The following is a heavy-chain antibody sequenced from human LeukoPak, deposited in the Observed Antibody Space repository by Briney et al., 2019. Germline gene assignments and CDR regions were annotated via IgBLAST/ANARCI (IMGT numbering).Heavy chain of an antibody. CDR1: GGSISSGSYY. D-gene: IGHD2-8*01. V-gene: IGHV4-61*01. Sequence: SETPSLTCTVSGGSISSGSYYWSWIRQPPGKGLEWIGYIYYSGSTNYNPSLKSRVTISVDTSKNQFSLKLSSVTAADTAVYYCARVSQYGNWFDPWGQGTLVTVSS. CDR2: IYYSGST. CDR3: ARVSQYGNWFDP. J-gene: IGHJ5*02.